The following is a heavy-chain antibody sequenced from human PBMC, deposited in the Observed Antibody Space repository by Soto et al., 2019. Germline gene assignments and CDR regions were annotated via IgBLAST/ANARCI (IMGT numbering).Heavy chain of an antibody. CDR3: ARDKPQQIVGYNYNYGMDV. CDR1: GYTFTSFG. CDR2: ISGYNGDT. J-gene: IGHJ6*02. D-gene: IGHD6-6*01. Sequence: QLHLVQSGAEVKKPGASVKVSCTASGYTFTSFGVSWVRQVPGQGLEWMGWISGYNGDTDYAQKFQGRVTMTTDRYTSTAYMEVRSLRSDDTAGYYCARDKPQQIVGYNYNYGMDVWGQGTTVTVSS. V-gene: IGHV1-18*04.